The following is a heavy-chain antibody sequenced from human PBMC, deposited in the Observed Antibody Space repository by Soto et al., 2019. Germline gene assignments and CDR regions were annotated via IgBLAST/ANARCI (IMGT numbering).Heavy chain of an antibody. CDR1: AYTFTSYY. CDR2: INPSGDTT. D-gene: IGHD2-8*01. CDR3: ARARCTSPNFYFEHGIDF. Sequence: QVQLVQSGAEMKKPGASVKVSCKASAYTFTSYYMHWVRQAPGQGLAWMGTINPSGDTTSYAQRCQGGVITTSGTSSSRGYMELSSLRSEHPAVYYCARARCTSPNFYFEHGIDFWGQGTTVTVSS. J-gene: IGHJ6*02. V-gene: IGHV1-46*01.